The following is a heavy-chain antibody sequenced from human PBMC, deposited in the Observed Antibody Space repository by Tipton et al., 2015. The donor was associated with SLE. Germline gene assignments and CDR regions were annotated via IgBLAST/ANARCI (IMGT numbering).Heavy chain of an antibody. CDR2: ISWHSGNI. Sequence: SLRLSCAASGFTFDDYAMHWVRQAPGKGLEWVSGISWHSGNIGYADSVKGRFTISRDNAKNSLYLQMDSLRTDDTALYYCAKDRYSGSFYYFDDWGQGTLVTASS. CDR1: GFTFDDYA. V-gene: IGHV3-9*01. D-gene: IGHD1-26*01. CDR3: AKDRYSGSFYYFDD. J-gene: IGHJ4*02.